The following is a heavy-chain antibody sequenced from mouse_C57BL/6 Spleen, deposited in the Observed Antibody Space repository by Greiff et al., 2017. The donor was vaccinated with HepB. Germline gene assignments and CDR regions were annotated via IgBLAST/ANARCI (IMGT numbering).Heavy chain of an antibody. D-gene: IGHD4-1*01. V-gene: IGHV2-6*03. CDR1: GFSLTSYG. CDR2: IWSDGST. CDR3: ARELTGTNYYAMDY. Sequence: VKLVESGPGLVAPSQSLSITCTVSGFSLTSYGVHWVRQPPGKGLEWLVVIWSDGSTTYNSALKSRLSISKDNSKSQVFLKMNSLQTDDTAMYYCARELTGTNYYAMDYWGQGTSVTVSS. J-gene: IGHJ4*01.